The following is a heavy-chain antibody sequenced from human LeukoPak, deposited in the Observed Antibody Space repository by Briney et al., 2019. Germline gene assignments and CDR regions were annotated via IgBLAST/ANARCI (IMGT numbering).Heavy chain of an antibody. J-gene: IGHJ4*02. V-gene: IGHV3-21*01. CDR2: ISSSSSYI. CDR1: GFIFSTYN. Sequence: GGSLRLSCAASGFIFSTYNIDWVRQAPGKGLEWVSSISSSSSYIYYADSVKGRFTISRDNAKNSLYLQMNSLRAEDTAVYYCARDLKSDYWGQGTPVTVSS. CDR3: ARDLKSDY.